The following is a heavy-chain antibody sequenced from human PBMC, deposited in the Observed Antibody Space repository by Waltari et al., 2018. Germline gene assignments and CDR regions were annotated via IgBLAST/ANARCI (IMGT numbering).Heavy chain of an antibody. D-gene: IGHD3-3*01. Sequence: QVQLQESGPGLVKSSETLSLNCTVSGGSIVCYYWSWVRQSPGKGLAWIGYILYSGRTNYNPSRERRVTISVDTSKNQFSLRLNSVTAADTAIYFCARHAKVWSGYSSYFDYWGQGTLVTVSS. CDR3: ARHAKVWSGYSSYFDY. CDR2: ILYSGRT. V-gene: IGHV4-59*08. J-gene: IGHJ4*02. CDR1: GGSIVCYY.